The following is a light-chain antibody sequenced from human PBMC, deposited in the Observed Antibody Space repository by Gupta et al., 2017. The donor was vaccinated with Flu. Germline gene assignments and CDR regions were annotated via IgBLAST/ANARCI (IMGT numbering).Light chain of an antibody. CDR2: LGS. J-gene: IGKJ4*01. CDR1: QSLLHSNGTNY. V-gene: IGKV2-28*01. CDR3: KQALQTPLT. Sequence: EIVMTQHPLSLPVTPGEPPSISCRSSQSLLHSNGTNYLDWYLQKRGQYPQLLISLGSSRACRVPDRFGSRGSGTDFTLKSSRVEAEDVRIYFSKQALQTPLTFGGGTKVEIK.